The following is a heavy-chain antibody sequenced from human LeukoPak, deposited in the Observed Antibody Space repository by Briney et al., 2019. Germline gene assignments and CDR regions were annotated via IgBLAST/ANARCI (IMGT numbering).Heavy chain of an antibody. V-gene: IGHV4-4*09. D-gene: IGHD2-8*01. CDR1: GGSISTYY. CDR3: ARYNGPNYYSYYMDV. CDR2: IYPGGSA. J-gene: IGHJ6*03. Sequence: SETLSLTCTVSGGSISTYYWSWIRQPPGKGLEWIGYIYPGGSANYDPSLESRVSISVDTPKNQFSLKLFSVTAADAAVYYCARYNGPNYYSYYMDVWGKGTTVTVSS.